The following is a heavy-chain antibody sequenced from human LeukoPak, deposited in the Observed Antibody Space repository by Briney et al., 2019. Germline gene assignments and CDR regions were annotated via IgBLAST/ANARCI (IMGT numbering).Heavy chain of an antibody. CDR1: GFAFSGYA. J-gene: IGHJ3*02. CDR2: ISGSGGST. Sequence: GGSLRLSCTVSGFAFSGYAMSWVRQAPGKGPEWVSAISGSGGSTYYADSVKGRFTISRDNSKNTLYLQMNSLRAEDTAVYYCAKELGYGAAQPAFDIWGQGTMVTVSS. CDR3: AKELGYGAAQPAFDI. V-gene: IGHV3-23*01. D-gene: IGHD4-17*01.